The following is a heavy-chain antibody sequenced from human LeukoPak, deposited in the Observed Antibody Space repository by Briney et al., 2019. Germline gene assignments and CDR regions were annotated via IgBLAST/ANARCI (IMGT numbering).Heavy chain of an antibody. CDR3: ARHRYSSSWPYYFDY. J-gene: IGHJ4*02. CDR2: IYYSGST. D-gene: IGHD6-13*01. Sequence: PSETLSLTCTVSGGSISSYYWSWIRQPPGKGLEWIGYIYYSGSTNYNPSLKSRVTISVDTSKNQFSLKLSSVTAADTAAYYCARHRYSSSWPYYFDYWGQGTLVTVSS. V-gene: IGHV4-59*08. CDR1: GGSISSYY.